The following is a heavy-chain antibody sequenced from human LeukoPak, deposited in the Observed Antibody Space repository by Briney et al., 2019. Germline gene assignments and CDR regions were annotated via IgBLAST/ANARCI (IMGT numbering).Heavy chain of an antibody. Sequence: PGGSLRLSCVASGFTFSDFFMSWVRQAPGKGLEWVANIKQDGSEKYYVDSVKGRFTISRDNAKNSLYLQMNSLRAEDTAVYYCARDLGGSSWYNYYYYMDVWGKGTTVTVSS. CDR2: IKQDGSEK. J-gene: IGHJ6*03. CDR3: ARDLGGSSWYNYYYYMDV. D-gene: IGHD6-13*01. CDR1: GFTFSDFF. V-gene: IGHV3-7*01.